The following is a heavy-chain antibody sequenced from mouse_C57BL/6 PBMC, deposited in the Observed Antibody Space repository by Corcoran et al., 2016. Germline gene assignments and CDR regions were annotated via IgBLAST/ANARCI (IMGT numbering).Heavy chain of an antibody. CDR1: GYTFTGYW. CDR3: AHYVSYYYAMDY. J-gene: IGHJ4*01. V-gene: IGHV1-9*01. D-gene: IGHD1-2*01. Sequence: QVQLQQSGAELMKPGASVKLSCKATGYTFTGYWIAWVKQRPGHGLEWIGEILPGSGSTNYNEKFKGKATFTADTSSNTAYMQLSSLTTEDSASYYCAHYVSYYYAMDYGGQGTSVTVSS. CDR2: ILPGSGST.